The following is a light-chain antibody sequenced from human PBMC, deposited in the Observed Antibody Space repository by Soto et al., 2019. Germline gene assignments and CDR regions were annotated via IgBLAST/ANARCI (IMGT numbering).Light chain of an antibody. CDR1: QGISDL. Sequence: DIQLTQSPSSLSASVGDRVTISCRASQGISDLLAWYQQKPGKVPTLLIYGAYNLQSGVPSRFSGSGSGTDFTLTISSLQPEDVATYYCQKYNSAPRTFGQGTKVEIK. V-gene: IGKV1-27*01. CDR3: QKYNSAPRT. CDR2: GAY. J-gene: IGKJ1*01.